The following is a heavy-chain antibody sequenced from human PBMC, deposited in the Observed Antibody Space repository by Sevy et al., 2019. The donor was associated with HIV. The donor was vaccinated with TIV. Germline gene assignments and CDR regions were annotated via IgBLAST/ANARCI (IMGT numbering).Heavy chain of an antibody. Sequence: LSLTCAASGFVFSSYTMSWVRQSPGKGLEWVSPFSSSSRYIFYTDSVKGRFTISRDNARNSLYLQMNSLRAEDTAVYYCARDMAYGSGSIVYDYWGQGTLVTVSS. D-gene: IGHD3-10*01. CDR2: FSSSSRYI. CDR1: GFVFSSYT. CDR3: ARDMAYGSGSIVYDY. V-gene: IGHV3-21*01. J-gene: IGHJ4*02.